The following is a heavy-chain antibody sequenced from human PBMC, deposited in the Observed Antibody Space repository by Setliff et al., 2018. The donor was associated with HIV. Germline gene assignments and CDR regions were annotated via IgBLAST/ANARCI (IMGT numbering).Heavy chain of an antibody. CDR3: ARSQPDTIFGVVTFDC. V-gene: IGHV4-61*09. Sequence: SETLSLTCTVSGGSISSGNYHWSWIRQPAGKGLEWIGHIYTSGSTDYNPSLKSRVTISGDTSKNQLSLRLTSMAAADTAMYYCARSQPDTIFGVVTFDCWGQGKMVTVSS. D-gene: IGHD3-3*01. CDR1: GGSISSGNYH. J-gene: IGHJ4*02. CDR2: IYTSGST.